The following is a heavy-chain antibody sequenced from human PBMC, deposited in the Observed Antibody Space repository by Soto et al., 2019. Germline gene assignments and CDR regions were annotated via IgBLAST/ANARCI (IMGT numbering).Heavy chain of an antibody. D-gene: IGHD6-19*01. Sequence: QLQLQESGLGLVKPSQTLSLTCAVSGGSINFGGYSWSWIRQPPGKGLEFIGYIYHSGNTYYNPSLKSRVTISVDMSTNQFFLNLTSVTAADTAVYYCARGREQWLAFDFWGQGNLVTVSS. CDR1: GGSINFGGYS. V-gene: IGHV4-30-2*01. CDR2: IYHSGNT. CDR3: ARGREQWLAFDF. J-gene: IGHJ4*02.